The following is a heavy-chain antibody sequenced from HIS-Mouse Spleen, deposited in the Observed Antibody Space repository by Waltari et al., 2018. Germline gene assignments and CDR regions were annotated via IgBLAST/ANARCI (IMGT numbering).Heavy chain of an antibody. CDR2: IKSKTDGGTT. V-gene: IGHV3-15*01. CDR3: IATTGY. CDR1: GSTFSNAW. J-gene: IGHJ4*02. D-gene: IGHD3-9*01. Sequence: EVQLVESGGGLVKPGGSLRLSCDAPGSTFSNAWMGWVRQAPGKGMEWVGRIKSKTDGGTTDYAAPVKGRFTISRDDSKNTLYLQMNSLKTEDTAVYYCIATTGYWGQGTLVTVSS.